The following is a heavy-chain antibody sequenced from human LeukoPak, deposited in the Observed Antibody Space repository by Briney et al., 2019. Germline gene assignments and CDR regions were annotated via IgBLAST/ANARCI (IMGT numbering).Heavy chain of an antibody. CDR2: ISYDGSNK. V-gene: IGHV3-30*01. Sequence: GGSLRLSCAASGFTFSSYAMHWVRQAPGKGLEWVAVISYDGSNKYYADSVKGRFTISRDNSKNTLYLQMNSLRAEDTAVYYCAREAYDSSSWYYFDYWGQGTLVTVSS. D-gene: IGHD6-13*01. J-gene: IGHJ4*02. CDR3: AREAYDSSSWYYFDY. CDR1: GFTFSSYA.